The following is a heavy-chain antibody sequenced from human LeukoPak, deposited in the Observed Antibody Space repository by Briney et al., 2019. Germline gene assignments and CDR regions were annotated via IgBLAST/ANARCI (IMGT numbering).Heavy chain of an antibody. CDR2: INAYNGNT. D-gene: IGHD6-6*01. Sequence: ASVKVSCKASGYTFTSYGFSWVRQAPGQGLQWMGWINAYNGNTHYAQNLQGRGSMTTDTSTSTVYMHLRSLRSDDTAVYYCASDIGSSSFQAGYHYYYMDVWGEGTTVTVSS. CDR3: ASDIGSSSFQAGYHYYYMDV. V-gene: IGHV1-18*01. CDR1: GYTFTSYG. J-gene: IGHJ6*03.